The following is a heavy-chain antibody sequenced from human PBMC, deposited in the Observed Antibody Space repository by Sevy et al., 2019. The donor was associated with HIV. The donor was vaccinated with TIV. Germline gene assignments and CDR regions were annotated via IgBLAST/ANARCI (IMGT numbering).Heavy chain of an antibody. CDR3: ARDRDRRDYFDY. J-gene: IGHJ4*02. CDR1: GFTFSSYS. V-gene: IGHV3-21*01. CDR2: ISSSSSYI. Sequence: GGSLRLSCAASGFTFSSYSMNWVRQAPGKGLEWVSSISSSSSYIYYAYSVKGRFTISRDNAKNSLYLQMNSLRAEDTAVYYCARDRDRRDYFDYWGQGTLVTVSS.